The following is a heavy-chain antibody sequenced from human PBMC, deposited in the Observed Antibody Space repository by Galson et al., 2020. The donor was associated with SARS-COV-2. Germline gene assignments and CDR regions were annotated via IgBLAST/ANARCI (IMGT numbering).Heavy chain of an antibody. J-gene: IGHJ6*03. D-gene: IGHD6-6*01. CDR1: GGTFSSYA. CDR2: IIPIFGTA. Sequence: SVKVSCKASGGTFSSYAISWVRQAPGQGLEWMGGIIPIFGTANYAQKFQGRVTITADKSTSTAYVELSSLRSEDTAVYYCARGGWSSSSYLYYYYYMDVWGKGTTVTVSS. V-gene: IGHV1-69*06. CDR3: ARGGWSSSSYLYYYYYMDV.